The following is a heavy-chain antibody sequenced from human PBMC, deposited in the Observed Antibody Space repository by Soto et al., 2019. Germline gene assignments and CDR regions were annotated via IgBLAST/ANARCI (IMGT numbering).Heavy chain of an antibody. CDR1: GFSLSTSGVG. CDR2: IYWDDDK. D-gene: IGHD2-15*01. V-gene: IGHV2-5*02. J-gene: IGHJ3*02. CDR3: AHTRRFGADIVVVVAALPGAFDI. Sequence: QITLKESGPPLVKPTQTLTLTCTFSGFSLSTSGVGVGWIRQPPGKALEWLALIYWDDDKRYSPSLKSRLTITKDTSKNQVVLTMTNMDPVDTATYYCAHTRRFGADIVVVVAALPGAFDIWGQGTMVTVSS.